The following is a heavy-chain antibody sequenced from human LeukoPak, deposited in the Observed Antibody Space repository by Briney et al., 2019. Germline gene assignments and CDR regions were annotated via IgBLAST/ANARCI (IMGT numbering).Heavy chain of an antibody. J-gene: IGHJ4*02. V-gene: IGHV1-3*01. CDR2: INAGNRNT. CDR3: ARGSYFYGSGSFMGSDY. Sequence: ASVKVSCKASGYTFTNYAVHWVRQAPGQRLEWIGCINAGNRNTEYTQNFQDRVTITRDTSATTAYMELSSLRSEDTVVYYCARGSYFYGSGSFMGSDYWGQGTLVTVSS. D-gene: IGHD3-10*01. CDR1: GYTFTNYA.